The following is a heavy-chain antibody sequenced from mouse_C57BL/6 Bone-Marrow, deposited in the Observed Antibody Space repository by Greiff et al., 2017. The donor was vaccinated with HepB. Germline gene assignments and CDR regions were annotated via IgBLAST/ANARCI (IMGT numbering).Heavy chain of an antibody. Sequence: EVKLQQSGAELVRPGASVKLSCTASGFNIKDDYMHWVKQRPEQGLEWIGWIDPENGDTEYASKFQGKATITADTSSNTAYLQLSSLTSEDTAVYYCTPNWDDWYFDVWGTGTTVTVSS. CDR3: TPNWDDWYFDV. D-gene: IGHD4-1*01. CDR2: IDPENGDT. V-gene: IGHV14-4*01. J-gene: IGHJ1*03. CDR1: GFNIKDDY.